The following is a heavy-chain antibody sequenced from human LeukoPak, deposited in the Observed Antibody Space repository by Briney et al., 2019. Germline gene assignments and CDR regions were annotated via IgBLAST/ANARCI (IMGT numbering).Heavy chain of an antibody. J-gene: IGHJ4*02. D-gene: IGHD6-13*01. CDR1: GFTFSSYS. CDR3: ARVRGYSSSHIEYYFDY. CDR2: ISSSSGYI. Sequence: GGSLRLSCAASGFTFSSYSMNWVRQAPGKGLEWVSSISSSSGYIYYADSVKGRFTISRDNAKNSLYLQMNSLRAEDTAVYYCARVRGYSSSHIEYYFDYWGQGTLVTVSS. V-gene: IGHV3-21*01.